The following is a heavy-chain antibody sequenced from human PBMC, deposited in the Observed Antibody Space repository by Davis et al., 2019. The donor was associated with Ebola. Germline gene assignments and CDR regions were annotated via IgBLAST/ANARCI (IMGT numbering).Heavy chain of an antibody. Sequence: PSETLSLTCTVSGDSIASYYWSWIRQPPGKGLEWLGYIYSSGITHYNPSLWSRITMSIDTAKNQFYLSLGSVTAADTAVYYCATTVVTRLYYNMDVWGKGNTVTVSS. V-gene: IGHV4-59*03. CDR1: GDSIASYY. J-gene: IGHJ6*03. CDR2: IYSSGIT. D-gene: IGHD2/OR15-2a*01. CDR3: ATTVVTRLYYNMDV.